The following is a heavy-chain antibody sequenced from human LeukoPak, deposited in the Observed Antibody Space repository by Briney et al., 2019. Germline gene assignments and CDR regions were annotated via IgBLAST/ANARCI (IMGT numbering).Heavy chain of an antibody. J-gene: IGHJ4*02. Sequence: GRSLRLSCAASGFAFSSYGMHWVRQAPGKGLEWVAVIWYDGSKKYYADSVKGRFTISRDNSMNTLYLQMNSLRAEDTALYYCTKGVNSGSIDYWGQGTLVTVSS. D-gene: IGHD6-19*01. CDR2: IWYDGSKK. V-gene: IGHV3-33*06. CDR1: GFAFSSYG. CDR3: TKGVNSGSIDY.